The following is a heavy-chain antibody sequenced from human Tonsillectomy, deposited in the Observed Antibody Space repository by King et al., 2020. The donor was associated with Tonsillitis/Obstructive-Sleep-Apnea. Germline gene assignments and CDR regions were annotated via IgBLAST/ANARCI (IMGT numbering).Heavy chain of an antibody. CDR1: GFTFSSYA. CDR3: AKARTDKIPAAMGY. Sequence: VQLVESGGGLVQSGGSLRLSCAASGFTFSSYALSWVRQAPGRGLEWVSGISGSGGSRYYADSVKGRFIVSRDNSKNTLYLQMNSLRAADTAVYYCAKARTDKIPAAMGYWGQGTLVTVSS. CDR2: ISGSGGSR. J-gene: IGHJ4*02. V-gene: IGHV3-23*04. D-gene: IGHD2-2*01.